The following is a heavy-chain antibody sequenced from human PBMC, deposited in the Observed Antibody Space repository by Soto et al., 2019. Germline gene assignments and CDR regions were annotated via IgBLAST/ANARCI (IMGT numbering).Heavy chain of an antibody. Sequence: GASVKVSCKASGYTFTSYAMHWVRQAPGQRLEWMGWINAGNGNTKYSQKFQGRVTITRDTSASTAYMELSSLRSEDTAVYYCARADIVVDSWFDPGAREPWSPSPQ. CDR3: ARADIVVDSWFDP. CDR2: INAGNGNT. V-gene: IGHV1-3*01. J-gene: IGHJ5*02. CDR1: GYTFTSYA. D-gene: IGHD2-2*01.